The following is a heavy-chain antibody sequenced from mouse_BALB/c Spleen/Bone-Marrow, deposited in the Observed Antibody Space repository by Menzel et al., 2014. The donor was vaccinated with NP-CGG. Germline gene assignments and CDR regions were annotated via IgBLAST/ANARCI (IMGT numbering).Heavy chain of an antibody. CDR1: GFTFSNFG. V-gene: IGHV5-17*02. Sequence: EVQGVESGGGLVQPGGSRKLSCAASGFTFSNFGMHWVRQAPEKGLEWVAYISGGSSSIYYGDKVKGRFTISRDNPKNTLFQQMTSLRSEDTAMYFCSRGEDYDGYAMDYWGQGTSITVSS. D-gene: IGHD2-4*01. CDR2: ISGGSSSI. J-gene: IGHJ4*01. CDR3: SRGEDYDGYAMDY.